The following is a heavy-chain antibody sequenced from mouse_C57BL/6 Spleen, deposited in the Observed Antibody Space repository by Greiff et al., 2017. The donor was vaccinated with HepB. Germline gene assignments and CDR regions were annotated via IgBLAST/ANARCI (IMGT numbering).Heavy chain of an antibody. CDR1: GFTFSDYG. CDR3: AREYDYGFAY. J-gene: IGHJ3*01. Sequence: EVQLMESGGGLVKPGGSLKLSCAASGFTFSDYGMHWVRQAPEKGLEWVAYISSGSSTIYYADTVKGRFTISRDNAKNTLFLQMTSLRSEDTAMYYCAREYDYGFAYWGQGTLVTVSA. CDR2: ISSGSSTI. V-gene: IGHV5-17*01. D-gene: IGHD2-4*01.